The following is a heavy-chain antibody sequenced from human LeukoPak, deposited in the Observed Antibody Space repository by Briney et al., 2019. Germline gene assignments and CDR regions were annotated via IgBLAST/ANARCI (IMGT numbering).Heavy chain of an antibody. CDR1: GGAFSDYY. V-gene: IGHV4-34*01. CDR2: INHRGST. CDR3: AGKAVAGPYFDY. Sequence: SETLSLTCVVYGGAFSDYYWSWIRQPPGKGLEWIGEINHRGSTNYNPSLKSRVSISVDTSKNQFSLKLTSVTAADTAVYYCAGKAVAGPYFDYWGQGTLVTVSS. J-gene: IGHJ4*02. D-gene: IGHD6-19*01.